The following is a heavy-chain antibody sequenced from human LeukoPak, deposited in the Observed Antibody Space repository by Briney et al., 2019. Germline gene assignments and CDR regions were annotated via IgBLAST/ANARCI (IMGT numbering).Heavy chain of an antibody. CDR1: GGTFSSYA. CDR3: ARPIGVVTPFNYYMDV. Sequence: VASVKVSCKASGGTFSSYAISWVRQAPGQGLEWMGGIIPIFGTANYAQKFQGRVTITADESTSTAYMELSSLRSEDTAVYYCARPIGVVTPFNYYMDVWGKGTTVTVSS. CDR2: IIPIFGTA. J-gene: IGHJ6*03. V-gene: IGHV1-69*01. D-gene: IGHD3-3*01.